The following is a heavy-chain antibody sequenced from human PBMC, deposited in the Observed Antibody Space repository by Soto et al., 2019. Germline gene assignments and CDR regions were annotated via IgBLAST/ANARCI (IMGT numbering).Heavy chain of an antibody. J-gene: IGHJ4*02. D-gene: IGHD3-16*02. CDR3: TTYDYIRGNYRVRWAY. V-gene: IGHV3-15*01. Sequence: EVQLVESGGGLVKPGGSLRVSCAASGFSISDSWMSWVRQAPGKGLEWVARIKSKTDGGTTDYAAPVTGRFTISRDDSKNTLSLQMSSLKTEDTANYYCTTYDYIRGNYRVRWAYWGLGTMVTVSS. CDR1: GFSISDSW. CDR2: IKSKTDGGTT.